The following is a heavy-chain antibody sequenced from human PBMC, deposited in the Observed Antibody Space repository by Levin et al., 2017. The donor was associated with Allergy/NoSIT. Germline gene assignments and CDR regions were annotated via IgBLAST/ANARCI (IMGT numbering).Heavy chain of an antibody. J-gene: IGHJ4*02. CDR3: AKDQDYYGSGKQGGDY. D-gene: IGHD3-10*01. CDR1: GFTFSSYG. Sequence: PGGSLRLSCAASGFTFSSYGMHWVRQAPGKGLEWVAVISYDGSNKYYADSVKGRFTISRDNSKNTLYLQMNSLRAEDTAVYYCAKDQDYYGSGKQGGDYWGQGTLVTVSS. CDR2: ISYDGSNK. V-gene: IGHV3-30*18.